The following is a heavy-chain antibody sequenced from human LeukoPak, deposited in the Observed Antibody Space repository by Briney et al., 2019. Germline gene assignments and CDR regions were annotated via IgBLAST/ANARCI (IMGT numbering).Heavy chain of an antibody. V-gene: IGHV4-4*02. CDR1: GGSISSSNW. D-gene: IGHD2-15*01. CDR2: INHSGST. Sequence: PSETLSLTCAVSGGSISSSNWWSWVRQPPGKGLEWIGEINHSGSTNYNPSLKSRVTISVDKSKNQFSLKLSSVTAADTAVYYCARERRYCSGGSCSRYYYYYGMDVWGQGTTVTVSS. CDR3: ARERRYCSGGSCSRYYYYYGMDV. J-gene: IGHJ6*02.